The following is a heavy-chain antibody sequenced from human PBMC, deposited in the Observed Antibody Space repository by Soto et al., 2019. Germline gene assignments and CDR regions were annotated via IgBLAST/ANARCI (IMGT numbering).Heavy chain of an antibody. CDR3: ARPRPKYYYDSSGYYPDAFDI. J-gene: IGHJ3*02. V-gene: IGHV4-39*01. D-gene: IGHD3-22*01. CDR1: GGSISSSSYY. Sequence: QLQLQESGPGLVKPSETLSLTCTVSGGSISSSSYYWGWIRQPPGKGLEWIGSIYYSGSTYYNPSLKSRVTISVDTSKNQFSLKLSSVTAADTAVYYCARPRPKYYYDSSGYYPDAFDIWGQGTMVTVSS. CDR2: IYYSGST.